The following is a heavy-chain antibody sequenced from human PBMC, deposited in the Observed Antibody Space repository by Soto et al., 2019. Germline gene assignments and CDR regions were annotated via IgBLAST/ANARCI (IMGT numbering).Heavy chain of an antibody. J-gene: IGHJ4*02. D-gene: IGHD3-22*01. CDR2: ISGSGGST. Sequence: PGGSLRLSCAASGFTFSSYAMSWVRQAPGKGLEWVSAISGSGGSTYYADSVKGRFTISRDNPKNTLYLQMNSLRAEDTAVYYCAKDKARGYYYDSSGSFGPFGYWGQGTLVTVSS. CDR3: AKDKARGYYYDSSGSFGPFGY. V-gene: IGHV3-23*01. CDR1: GFTFSSYA.